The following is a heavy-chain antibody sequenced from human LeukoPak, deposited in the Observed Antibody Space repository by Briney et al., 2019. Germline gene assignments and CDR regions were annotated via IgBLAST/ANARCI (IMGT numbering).Heavy chain of an antibody. CDR2: IYYSGIT. Sequence: SETLSLTCTVSGGSISSYYWSWLRQPPGKGLEWIGYIYYSGITNYNPSLKSRATISIDTSKNQFSLKLSSVTAADTAVYYCASSTVTSEAAFDIWGQGTMVTVSS. CDR1: GGSISSYY. CDR3: ASSTVTSEAAFDI. D-gene: IGHD4-17*01. J-gene: IGHJ3*02. V-gene: IGHV4-59*01.